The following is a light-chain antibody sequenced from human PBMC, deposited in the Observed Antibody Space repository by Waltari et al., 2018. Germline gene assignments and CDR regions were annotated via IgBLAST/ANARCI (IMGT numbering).Light chain of an antibody. Sequence: DAAMTQSPLSLPVTLGQPASISCRSSQSLVHSDGKTSVNWFHQRPGQSPRLLIYKVSRRESGVPDRFSGSGSGTDYTLKISRVEAEDVGIYYCMKGTPWPLTFGQGTRLEI. J-gene: IGKJ5*01. CDR1: QSLVHSDGKTS. CDR3: MKGTPWPLT. V-gene: IGKV2-30*02. CDR2: KVS.